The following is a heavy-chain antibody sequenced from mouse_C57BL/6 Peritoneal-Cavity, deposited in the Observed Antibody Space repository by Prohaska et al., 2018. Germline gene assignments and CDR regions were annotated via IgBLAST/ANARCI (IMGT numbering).Heavy chain of an antibody. V-gene: IGHV3-6*01. CDR2: ISYDGSN. CDR1: GYSITSGYY. D-gene: IGHD2-1*01. CDR3: ARGFSTMRYFDV. J-gene: IGHJ1*03. Sequence: DVQLQESGPGLVKPSQSLSLTCSVTGYSITSGYYWNWIRHFPGNKLEWMGYISYDGSNNYNPSLKNRISITRDTSKNQFFLKLNSVTTEDTATYYCARGFSTMRYFDVWGTGTTVTVSS.